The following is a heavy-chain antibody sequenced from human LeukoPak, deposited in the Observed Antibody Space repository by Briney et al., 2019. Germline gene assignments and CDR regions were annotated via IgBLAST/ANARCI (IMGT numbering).Heavy chain of an antibody. V-gene: IGHV3-30*02. J-gene: IGHJ5*02. CDR1: GFTFSSYS. Sequence: GGSLRLSCAASGFTFSSYSMNWVRQAPGKGLEWVAFIHYDGGNEYNGDSVKGRFTISRDNSKNTLYLQMNSLRPEDTAVYYCARGLPSSTRTYNWFDPWGPGTLVTVSS. CDR3: ARGLPSSTRTYNWFDP. CDR2: IHYDGGNE. D-gene: IGHD2-2*01.